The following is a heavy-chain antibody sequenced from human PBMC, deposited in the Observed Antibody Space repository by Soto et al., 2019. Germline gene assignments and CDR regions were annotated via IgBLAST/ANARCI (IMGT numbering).Heavy chain of an antibody. CDR3: AKDSTSYNGVYDPFDI. Sequence: GALRLSCEGSGVKFNTYGMRWGRQGPGKGLEWVAVIGGAAVSTDCADSLKGRCTVSRDDSKNMVYLQLDSLRDDDTAIYYCAKDSTSYNGVYDPFDIWGQGTMVTVSS. CDR2: IGGAAVST. CDR1: GVKFNTYG. V-gene: IGHV3-23*01. D-gene: IGHD1-1*01. J-gene: IGHJ3*02.